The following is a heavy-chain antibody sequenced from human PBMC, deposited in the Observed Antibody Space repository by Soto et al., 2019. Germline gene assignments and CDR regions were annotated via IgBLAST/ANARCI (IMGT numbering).Heavy chain of an antibody. J-gene: IGHJ4*02. V-gene: IGHV3-66*01. CDR1: GFTVSSTY. CDR3: AREETGTTLGY. CDR2: IYSGGST. Sequence: GGSLRLSCAASGFTVSSTYMSWVRQAPGKGLEWVSVIYSGGSTYYADSVKGRFTISRDNSKNTLYLQMNSLRAEDTAVYYCAREETGTTLGYWGQGTLVTVSS. D-gene: IGHD1-7*01.